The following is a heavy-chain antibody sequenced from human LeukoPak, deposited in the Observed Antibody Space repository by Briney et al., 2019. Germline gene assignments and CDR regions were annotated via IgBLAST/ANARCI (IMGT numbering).Heavy chain of an antibody. V-gene: IGHV3-30*02. CDR1: GFTFSSYG. CDR2: IRYDGSNK. J-gene: IGHJ4*02. D-gene: IGHD6-13*01. Sequence: PGGSLRLSCAASGFTFSSYGMHWVRQAPGKGLEWVAFIRYDGSNKYYADSVKGRFTISRDNSKNTLYLQMNSLRAEDTAVYYCAKDHQQLVPLDYWGQGTLVTVSS. CDR3: AKDHQQLVPLDY.